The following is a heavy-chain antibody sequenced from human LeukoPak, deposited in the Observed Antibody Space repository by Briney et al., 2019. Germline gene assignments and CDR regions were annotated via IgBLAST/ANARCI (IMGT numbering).Heavy chain of an antibody. CDR3: AKVGTARWLQGNFDY. D-gene: IGHD5-24*01. V-gene: IGHV3-9*01. J-gene: IGHJ4*02. Sequence: GRSLRLSCAASRFTFDDYAMHWVRQAPGKGLEWVSGISWNSGSIGYADSVKGRFTISRDNAKNSLYLQMNSLRAEDTALYYCAKVGTARWLQGNFDYWGQGTLVTVSS. CDR1: RFTFDDYA. CDR2: ISWNSGSI.